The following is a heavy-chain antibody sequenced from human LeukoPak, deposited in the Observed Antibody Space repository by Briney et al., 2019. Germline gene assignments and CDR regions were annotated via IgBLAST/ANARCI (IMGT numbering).Heavy chain of an antibody. CDR1: GGSISSGGYH. D-gene: IGHD3-22*01. CDR2: IYYSETT. Sequence: SETLSLICTVSGGSISSGGYHWYWIRQHPGKGLEWSGHIYYSETTYYNPSLKSRVTISVDTSKNQFSLKLRSVTAADTAVYYCARRDSPRYGMDVWGQGTTVTVSS. J-gene: IGHJ6*02. V-gene: IGHV4-31*03. CDR3: ARRDSPRYGMDV.